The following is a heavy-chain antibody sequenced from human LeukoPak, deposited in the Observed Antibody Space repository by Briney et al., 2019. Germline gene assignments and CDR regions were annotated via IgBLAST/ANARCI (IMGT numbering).Heavy chain of an antibody. V-gene: IGHV1-69*13. Sequence: ASVKVSCKASGGTFSGYAISWVRQAPGQGLEWMGGIIPIFGTANYAQKFQGRVTITADESTSTAYMELSSLRSEDTAVYYCARDCSSTSCRNFDYWGQGTLVTVSS. D-gene: IGHD2-2*01. J-gene: IGHJ4*02. CDR1: GGTFSGYA. CDR2: IIPIFGTA. CDR3: ARDCSSTSCRNFDY.